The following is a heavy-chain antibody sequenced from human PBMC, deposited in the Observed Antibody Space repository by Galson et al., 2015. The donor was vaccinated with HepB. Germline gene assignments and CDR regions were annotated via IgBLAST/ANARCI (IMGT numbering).Heavy chain of an antibody. CDR3: ARDRGSSSWYGVYYYYYGMDV. CDR2: ISSSSSTI. CDR1: GFTFSDYY. D-gene: IGHD6-13*01. J-gene: IGHJ6*02. V-gene: IGHV3-11*04. Sequence: SLRLSCAASGFTFSDYYMSWIRQAPGKGLEWVSYISSSSSTIYYADSVKGRFTISRDNAKNSLYLQMNSLRAEDTAVYYCARDRGSSSWYGVYYYYYGMDVWGQGTTVTVSS.